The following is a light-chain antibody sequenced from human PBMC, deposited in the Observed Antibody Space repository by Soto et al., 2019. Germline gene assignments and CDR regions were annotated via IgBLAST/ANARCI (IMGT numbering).Light chain of an antibody. V-gene: IGKV3-15*01. CDR1: QSGSSN. Sequence: EIVMTQSPATLSVSPGARATLSCRASQSGSSNLAWYQQKPGQAPRLLIYGASTRATGIPARFSGSGSGTEFTLSISSLQSEDFAVYYCQQYHNWPSYTFGQGTKLEIK. J-gene: IGKJ2*01. CDR3: QQYHNWPSYT. CDR2: GAS.